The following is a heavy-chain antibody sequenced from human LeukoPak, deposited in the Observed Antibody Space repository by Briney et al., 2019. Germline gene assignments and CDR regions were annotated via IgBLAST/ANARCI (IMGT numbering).Heavy chain of an antibody. CDR3: AREVVVVPAAIENWFDP. CDR1: GGSISSYY. Sequence: PSETLSLTCTVSGGSISSYYWSWIRQPPGKGLEWIGYIYYSGSTNYNPSLESRVTMSVDTSKNQFSLKLSSVTAADTAVYYCAREVVVVPAAIENWFDPWGQGTLVTVSS. CDR2: IYYSGST. D-gene: IGHD2-2*01. V-gene: IGHV4-59*12. J-gene: IGHJ5*02.